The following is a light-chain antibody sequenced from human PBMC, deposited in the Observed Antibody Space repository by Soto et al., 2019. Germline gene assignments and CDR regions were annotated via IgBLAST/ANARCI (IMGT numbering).Light chain of an antibody. V-gene: IGKV3-11*01. CDR3: QQRSNWPLT. CDR1: QSVSSY. CDR2: DAS. Sequence: EIVLTQSPATLSLSPGERATLSCRASQSVSSYLAWYQQKPGHAPRLLIYDASNRATGIPARFSGSGSGTDFTLTISSLEPEDFAVYYCQQRSNWPLTFGGGTKVEIE. J-gene: IGKJ4*01.